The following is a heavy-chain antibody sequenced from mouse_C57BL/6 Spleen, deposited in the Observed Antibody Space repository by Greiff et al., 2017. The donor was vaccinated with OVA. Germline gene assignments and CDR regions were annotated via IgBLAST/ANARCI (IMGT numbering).Heavy chain of an antibody. CDR2: IYPGGGYT. D-gene: IGHD2-3*01. J-gene: IGHJ1*03. CDR3: ARRDGYWYFDV. CDR1: GYTFTNYW. Sequence: QVHVKQSGAELVRPGTSVKMSCKASGYTFTNYWIGWAKQRPGHGLEWIGDIYPGGGYTNYNEKFKGKATLTADKSSSTAYMQFSSLTSEDAAIYYCARRDGYWYFDVWGTGTTVTVSS. V-gene: IGHV1-63*01.